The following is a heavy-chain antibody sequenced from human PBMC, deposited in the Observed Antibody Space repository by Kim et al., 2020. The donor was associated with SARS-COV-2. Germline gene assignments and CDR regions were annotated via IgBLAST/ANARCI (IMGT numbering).Heavy chain of an antibody. CDR3: ARVGDSSYGMDV. Sequence: ASVKVSCKTSGYIFTNYYIHWVRQAPGQGLEWVGQINPTTGATNSAQNFQGRVTLTRDTSTATVYMELTKLTPDDTGIYYCARVGDSSYGMDVWGQGTTVTVSS. D-gene: IGHD3-10*01. J-gene: IGHJ6*02. CDR2: INPTTGAT. CDR1: GYIFTNYY. V-gene: IGHV1-2*05.